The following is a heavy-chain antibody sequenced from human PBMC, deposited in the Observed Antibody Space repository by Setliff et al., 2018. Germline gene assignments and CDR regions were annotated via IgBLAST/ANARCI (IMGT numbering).Heavy chain of an antibody. CDR1: AYIFNSYG. D-gene: IGHD3-10*01. CDR3: VRLVRYCSKTACQRISGEEV. V-gene: IGHV1-18*01. Sequence: ASVKVSCKSSAYIFNSYGISWVRQAPGQGLEWMGWISSYNDITNYAQRFQGRVTMTTDTSTSAAYMELRSLRSDDTAVYYCVRLVRYCSKTACQRISGEEVWGQGTLVTVSS. J-gene: IGHJ4*02. CDR2: ISSYNDIT.